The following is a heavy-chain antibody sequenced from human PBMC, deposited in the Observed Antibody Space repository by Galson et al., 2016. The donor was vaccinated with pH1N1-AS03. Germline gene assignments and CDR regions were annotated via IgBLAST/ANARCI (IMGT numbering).Heavy chain of an antibody. Sequence: SVKVSCKASGYTFTNYGVSWVRQAPGQGLEWMGGISSFNGYTTYAQKLQDRVTMTRDTSTSKAYMELRSLRSDDTAVYFCARDAAYYYGMDVWGQGTTVIVS. D-gene: IGHD6-25*01. CDR3: ARDAAYYYGMDV. CDR1: GYTFTNYG. J-gene: IGHJ6*02. V-gene: IGHV1-18*01. CDR2: ISSFNGYT.